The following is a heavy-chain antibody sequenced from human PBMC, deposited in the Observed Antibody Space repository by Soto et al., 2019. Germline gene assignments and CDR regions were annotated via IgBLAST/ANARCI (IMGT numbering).Heavy chain of an antibody. Sequence: QGQLVQSGAEVKKPGASVKVSCKASGYTFTSYGISWVRQAPGQGLEWMGWISAKKGNTKYAQKFQGRVTMTTDTSTSTAYMELRNLRYDDTAVYYCAREILSPDFYFHGMDVWGQGTTVTVSS. J-gene: IGHJ6*02. CDR2: ISAKKGNT. CDR1: GYTFTSYG. CDR3: AREILSPDFYFHGMDV. V-gene: IGHV1-18*04. D-gene: IGHD2-15*01.